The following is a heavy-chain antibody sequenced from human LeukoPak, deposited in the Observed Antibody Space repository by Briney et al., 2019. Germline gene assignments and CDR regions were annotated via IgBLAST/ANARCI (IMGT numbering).Heavy chain of an antibody. CDR1: GFSFLYHW. CDR2: LSPDGSSP. J-gene: IGHJ3*02. V-gene: IGHV3-74*01. CDR3: VRADQSGSSNFFDM. D-gene: IGHD2-8*01. Sequence: HPGGSLRLSCTASGFSFLYHWMHWVRQAPGKGLVWVSRLSPDGSSPTYADSVEGRFTTSRDNARNILYLQMNSLSAGDTAMYYCVRADQSGSSNFFDMWGQGTMVTVSS.